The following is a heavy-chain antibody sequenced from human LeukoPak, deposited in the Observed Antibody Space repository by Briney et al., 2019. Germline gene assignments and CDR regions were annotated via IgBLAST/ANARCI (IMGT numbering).Heavy chain of an antibody. D-gene: IGHD6-13*01. CDR1: GGTFSSYA. J-gene: IGHJ3*02. V-gene: IGHV1-69*01. CDR3: ARGVAAAGDAFDI. Sequence: SVKVSCTASGGTFSSYAISWVRQAPGQGLEWMGGIIPIFGTANYAQKFQGRVTITADESTSTAYMELSSLRSEDTAVYYCARGVAAAGDAFDIWGQGTMVTVSS. CDR2: IIPIFGTA.